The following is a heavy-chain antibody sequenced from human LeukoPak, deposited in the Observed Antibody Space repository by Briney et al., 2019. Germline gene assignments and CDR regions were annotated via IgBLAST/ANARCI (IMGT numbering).Heavy chain of an antibody. J-gene: IGHJ3*02. CDR2: ISSSGSTI. D-gene: IGHD4-17*01. CDR1: GFTVSSNY. Sequence: GGSLRLSCAASGFTVSSNYMSWVRQAPGKGLEWVSYISSSGSTIYYADSVKGRFTISRDNAKNSLYLQMDSLRAEDTAVYYCARTYDYGDSNDAFDIWGQGTMVTVSS. V-gene: IGHV3-11*01. CDR3: ARTYDYGDSNDAFDI.